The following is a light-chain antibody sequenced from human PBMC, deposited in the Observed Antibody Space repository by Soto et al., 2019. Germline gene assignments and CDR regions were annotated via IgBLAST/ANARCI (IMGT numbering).Light chain of an antibody. J-gene: IGKJ5*01. Sequence: EIVMTQSPATLSVSPGERATPSCRASQSPWLLIYGAPTRATGSLARFSGSGSGTDLTLTISSLQSEDFAVYYCQQYNNWPRITFGQGTRLEIK. CDR2: GAP. V-gene: IGKV3-15*01. CDR1: QS. CDR3: QQYNNWPRIT.